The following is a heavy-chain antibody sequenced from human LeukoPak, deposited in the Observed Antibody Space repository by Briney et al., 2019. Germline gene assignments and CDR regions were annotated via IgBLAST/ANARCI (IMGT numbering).Heavy chain of an antibody. V-gene: IGHV3-72*01. CDR3: TGVSRSSWYDY. J-gene: IGHJ4*02. D-gene: IGHD6-13*01. CDR1: GFTFSDPY. Sequence: GGTLRLSCAASGFTFSDPYMDLVRQAPRPGLESFGRSRNKAYSYTTEYAASVKGRFAISRDDSKNTLYLQMNSLKTEDTAVYYCTGVSRSSWYDYWGQGTLVTVSS. CDR2: SRNKAYSYTT.